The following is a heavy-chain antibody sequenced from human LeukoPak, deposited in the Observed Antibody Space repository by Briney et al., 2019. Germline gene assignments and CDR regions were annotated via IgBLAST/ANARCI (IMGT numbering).Heavy chain of an antibody. CDR1: GYSFTTYW. J-gene: IGHJ5*02. D-gene: IGHD6-13*01. V-gene: IGHV5-51*01. CDR3: ARSSAATGRGWLDP. CDR2: IYPGDSDT. Sequence: GESLKISCKGSGYSFTTYWIGWVRQMPGKGLEWMGIIYPGDSDTRYSPSFQGQVTISADKSISTAYLQWTSLEASDTAMYYCARSSAATGRGWLDPWGQGTLVTVPS.